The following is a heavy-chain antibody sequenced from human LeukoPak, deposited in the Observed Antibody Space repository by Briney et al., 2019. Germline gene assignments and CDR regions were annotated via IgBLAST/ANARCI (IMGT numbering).Heavy chain of an antibody. Sequence: SETLSLTCAVYGGSFSGYYWSWIRQPPGKGLEWIGEINHSGSTNYNPSLKSRVTISVDTSKNQFSLKLSSVTAADTAVYYCASCAVPAACDYWGQETLVTVSS. CDR1: GGSFSGYY. D-gene: IGHD2-2*01. J-gene: IGHJ4*02. CDR3: ASCAVPAACDY. CDR2: INHSGST. V-gene: IGHV4-34*01.